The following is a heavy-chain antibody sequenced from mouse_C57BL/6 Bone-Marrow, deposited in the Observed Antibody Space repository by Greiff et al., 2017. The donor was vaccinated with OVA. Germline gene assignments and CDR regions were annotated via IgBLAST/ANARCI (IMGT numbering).Heavy chain of an antibody. CDR1: GYTFTDYY. CDR2: INPNNGGT. V-gene: IGHV1-26*01. Sequence: VQLQQSGPELVKPGASVKISCKASGYTFTDYYMNWVKQSHGKSLEWIGDINPNNGGTSYNQKFKGKATLTVDKSSSTAYMELCSLTSEDSAVYYCARKPGGFDYWGQGTTLTVSS. J-gene: IGHJ2*01. CDR3: ARKPGGFDY.